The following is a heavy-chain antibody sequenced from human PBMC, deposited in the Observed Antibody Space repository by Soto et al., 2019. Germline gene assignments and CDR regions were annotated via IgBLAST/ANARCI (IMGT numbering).Heavy chain of an antibody. CDR1: GFTFSSYA. V-gene: IGHV3-30-3*01. CDR2: ISYDGSNK. D-gene: IGHD1-26*01. Sequence: QVQLVESGGGVVQPGRSLRLSCAASGFTFSSYAMHWVRQAPGKGLEWVAVISYDGSNKYYADSVKGRFTISRDNSKSTLYLQMNSLRGEDTAVYSGAAEGARSWFDPWGQGTLVTVSS. J-gene: IGHJ5*02. CDR3: AAEGARSWFDP.